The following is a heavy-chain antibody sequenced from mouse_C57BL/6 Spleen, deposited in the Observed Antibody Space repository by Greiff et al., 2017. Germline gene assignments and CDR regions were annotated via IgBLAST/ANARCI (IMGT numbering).Heavy chain of an antibody. CDR1: GFNIKDYY. CDR3: THDYAHDYAKEY. Sequence: VQLQQSGAELVRPGASVKLSCTASGFNIKDYYMHWVKQRPEQGLEWIGRIDPEDGDTEYAPKFQGKATMTADTSSNTAYLQLSSLTSEDTAVYYCTHDYAHDYAKEYWGQGTSVTASS. V-gene: IGHV14-1*01. D-gene: IGHD2-4*01. CDR2: IDPEDGDT. J-gene: IGHJ4*01.